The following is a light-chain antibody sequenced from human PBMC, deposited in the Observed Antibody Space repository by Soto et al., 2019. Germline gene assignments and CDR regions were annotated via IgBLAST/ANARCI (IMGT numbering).Light chain of an antibody. J-gene: IGKJ2*01. V-gene: IGKV3-20*01. Sequence: EIVLTQSPGTLSLSPGERATLSCRASQSVSSSHLAWYQQKPGQAPRLLIYATSTRATGIPDRFSGSGSGSDFSLTISRLEPEDFAVFYCQQYCSSPFAYGQGTKLEIK. CDR1: QSVSSSH. CDR2: ATS. CDR3: QQYCSSPFA.